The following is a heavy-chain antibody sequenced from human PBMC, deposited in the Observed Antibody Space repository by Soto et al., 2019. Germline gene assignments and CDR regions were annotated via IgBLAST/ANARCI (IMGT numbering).Heavy chain of an antibody. V-gene: IGHV1-2*04. CDR1: GYTFTGYY. Sequence: GASVKVSCKASGYTFTGYYMHWGRQAPGQGLEWMGWINPNSGGTNYAQKFQGWVTMTRDTSISTAYMELSRLRSDDTAVYYCAREYSGYDDAFDIWGQGTMVTVSS. D-gene: IGHD5-12*01. CDR3: AREYSGYDDAFDI. CDR2: INPNSGGT. J-gene: IGHJ3*02.